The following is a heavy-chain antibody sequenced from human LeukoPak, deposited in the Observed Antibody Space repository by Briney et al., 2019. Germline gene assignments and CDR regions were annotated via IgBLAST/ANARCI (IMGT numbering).Heavy chain of an antibody. V-gene: IGHV1-18*01. CDR2: ISAYNGNT. D-gene: IGHD3-22*01. CDR1: GYTCTSYG. J-gene: IGHJ5*02. Sequence: ASVKVSCKASGYTCTSYGISWVRQAPGQGLEWMGWISAYNGNTNYAQKLQGRVTMTTDTSTSTAYMELRSLRSDDTAVYYCARATDDYDSSGYPFDPWGQGTLVTVSS. CDR3: ARATDDYDSSGYPFDP.